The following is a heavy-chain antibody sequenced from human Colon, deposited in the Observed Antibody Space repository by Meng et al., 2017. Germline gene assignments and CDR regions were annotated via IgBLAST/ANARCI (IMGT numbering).Heavy chain of an antibody. CDR1: GDSVSDTNYA. Sequence: VQLQASGPGLVGPSETPSLTCTVSGDSVSDTNYAWSWIRQPPGKGLEWIGYGSTNHNPSLKSRVTISVDTSKNQFSLTLNSVTAADTAVYYCARDNWGSLDYWGQGTLVTVSS. D-gene: IGHD7-27*01. J-gene: IGHJ4*02. CDR3: ARDNWGSLDY. CDR2: GST. V-gene: IGHV4-61*01.